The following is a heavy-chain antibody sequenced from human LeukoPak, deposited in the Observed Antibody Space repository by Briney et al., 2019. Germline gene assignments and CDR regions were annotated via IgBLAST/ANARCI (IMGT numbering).Heavy chain of an antibody. D-gene: IGHD1-26*01. V-gene: IGHV3-74*01. Sequence: TGGSLRLSCVGSGFTFSNYWMHWGRQAPGKGLVWVSCINPDGGVTNYADSVKGRFTISRDNAKNTLYLQMNSLRADDTAVYFCGRSAIGTYYRDYWGQGILDTVSS. CDR1: GFTFSNYW. CDR2: INPDGGVT. J-gene: IGHJ4*02. CDR3: GRSAIGTYYRDY.